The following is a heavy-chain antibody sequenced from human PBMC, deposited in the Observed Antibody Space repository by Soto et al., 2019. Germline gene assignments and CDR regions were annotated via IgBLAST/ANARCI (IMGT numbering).Heavy chain of an antibody. Sequence: PGGSLRLSCAASGFTLSSYGMYWVRQAPGKGLEWVSVISYDGNDKYYADSVKGRFTISRDTSKNTLYLQMNSLRAEDTAVYYCAKDTDSSTWPHPPDYWGQGTLVTVSS. CDR2: ISYDGNDK. J-gene: IGHJ4*02. D-gene: IGHD6-13*01. CDR1: GFTLSSYG. CDR3: AKDTDSSTWPHPPDY. V-gene: IGHV3-30*18.